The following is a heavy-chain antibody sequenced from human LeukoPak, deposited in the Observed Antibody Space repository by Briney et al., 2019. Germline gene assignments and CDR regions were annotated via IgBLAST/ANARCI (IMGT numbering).Heavy chain of an antibody. J-gene: IGHJ4*02. CDR3: ARECDDGCYFIAFDY. CDR2: INPYNGNT. D-gene: IGHD2-2*01. CDR1: GYTFNTYG. V-gene: IGHV1-18*01. Sequence: ASVKVSCKASGYTFNTYGITWVRQAPGQGLEWVGWINPYNGNTKFTEKFRGRVNMTTDTSTSTAYIELRSLRSDDTAVYFCARECDDGCYFIAFDYWGQGTRVTVSS.